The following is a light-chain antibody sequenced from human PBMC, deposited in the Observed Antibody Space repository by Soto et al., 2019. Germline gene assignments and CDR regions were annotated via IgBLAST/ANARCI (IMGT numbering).Light chain of an antibody. CDR3: QQYNSYSLT. J-gene: IGKJ4*01. Sequence: DIQMTQSPSTLSASVGDRVTITCRASQSISSWLAWYQQKPGKAPKLLIYDASSLESGVPSRFSGSGSGTEFAHSISSLQPDDFATYCCQQYNSYSLTFGGGTKVEIK. CDR1: QSISSW. V-gene: IGKV1-5*01. CDR2: DAS.